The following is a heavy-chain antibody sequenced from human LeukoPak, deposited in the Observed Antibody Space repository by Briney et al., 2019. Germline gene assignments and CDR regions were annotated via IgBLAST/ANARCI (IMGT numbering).Heavy chain of an antibody. V-gene: IGHV4-59*01. Sequence: SETLSLTCSVSGGSTSSYYWSWIRQPPGKGLEWIGYVHYSGSTNYNPSLKSRVTISVDTSKNQVSLKLSSVTAADTAVYYCARAVNSGSYTNFQHWGQGTLVTVSS. CDR2: VHYSGST. CDR1: GGSTSSYY. D-gene: IGHD1-26*01. J-gene: IGHJ1*01. CDR3: ARAVNSGSYTNFQH.